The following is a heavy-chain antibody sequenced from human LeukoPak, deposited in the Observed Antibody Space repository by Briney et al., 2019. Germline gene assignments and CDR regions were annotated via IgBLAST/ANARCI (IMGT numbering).Heavy chain of an antibody. J-gene: IGHJ4*02. Sequence: SGTLSLTCTVSGVSLCSYLWSWIGRPAGQGLEWMGRIYTSESTNYNTSLKSRVTIAVDTSRNQFSLKLSSVTAADTAVYYCARGLWFGDENPPYFDYWGQGILVTVSS. CDR3: ARGLWFGDENPPYFDY. D-gene: IGHD3-10*01. V-gene: IGHV4-4*07. CDR2: IYTSEST. CDR1: GVSLCSYL.